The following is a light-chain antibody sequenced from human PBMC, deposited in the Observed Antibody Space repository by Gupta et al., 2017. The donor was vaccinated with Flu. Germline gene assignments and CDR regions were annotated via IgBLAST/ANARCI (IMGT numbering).Light chain of an antibody. V-gene: IGKV1-39*01. Sequence: GDRVTTTCRASQTISRYLNWYQQKPGKPPKLLIYAASSLQSGVPSRFSGSGSGTDFTLTISSLQPEDFASYFCQQSYDTPRTFGQGTKVEIK. CDR1: QTISRY. J-gene: IGKJ1*01. CDR3: QQSYDTPRT. CDR2: AAS.